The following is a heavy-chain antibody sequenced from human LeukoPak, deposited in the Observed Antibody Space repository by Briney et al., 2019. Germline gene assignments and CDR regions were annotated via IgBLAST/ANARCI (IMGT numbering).Heavy chain of an antibody. J-gene: IGHJ4*02. V-gene: IGHV3-74*01. CDR1: GFTVSTKY. CDR3: ARAQYQLLIDY. CDR2: INSDGSST. Sequence: GGSLRLSCAASGFTVSTKYMSWVRQAPGKGLVWVSRINSDGSSTSYADSVKGRFTISRDNAKNTLYLQMNSLRAEDTAVYYCARAQYQLLIDYWGQGTLVTVSS. D-gene: IGHD2-2*01.